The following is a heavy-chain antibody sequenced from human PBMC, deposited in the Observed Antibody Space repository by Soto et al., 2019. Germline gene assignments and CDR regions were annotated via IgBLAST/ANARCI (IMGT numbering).Heavy chain of an antibody. D-gene: IGHD3-16*01. CDR2: IKEDGSEK. V-gene: IGHV3-7*01. Sequence: GGSLRLSCAASGFIFRTYWMGWVRQAPGKGLEWVAKIKEDGSEKFYASSVKGRFTVSRDNAKNSLYLQMNSLRAEDTAFYYCARDPNRGGDYDYWGQGTLVTVSS. J-gene: IGHJ4*02. CDR3: ARDPNRGGDYDY. CDR1: GFIFRTYW.